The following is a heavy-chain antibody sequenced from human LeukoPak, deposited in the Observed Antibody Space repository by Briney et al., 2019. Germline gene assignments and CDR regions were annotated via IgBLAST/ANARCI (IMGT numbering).Heavy chain of an antibody. CDR1: VYTFTNYY. CDR2: INTSSGGR. V-gene: IGHV1-46*01. CDR3: ASEYSNSQFDY. Sequence: ASVTVSFKCSVYTFTNYYIHWVRPAPGQGLEWVAIINTSSGGRSYAHKFQSSVTMTRDTSTSTVYMDLSSLRSEDTAMYYCASEYSNSQFDYWGQGTLVIVSS. D-gene: IGHD6-13*01. J-gene: IGHJ4*02.